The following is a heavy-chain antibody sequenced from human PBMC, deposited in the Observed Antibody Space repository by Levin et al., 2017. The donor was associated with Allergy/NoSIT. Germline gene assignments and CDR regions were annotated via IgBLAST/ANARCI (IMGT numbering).Heavy chain of an antibody. CDR3: AKGRLGIQFWGVDY. CDR1: GFTFSSNS. CDR2: ISSGGDFT. J-gene: IGHJ4*02. V-gene: IGHV3-23*01. Sequence: GGSLRLSCAASGFTFSSNSMTWVRQAPGKGLEWVSSISSGGDFTYYADSVRGRFSISRDNFMNILYLQMNSLTAEDTAIYYCAKGRLGIQFWGVDYWGQGTLVTVSS. D-gene: IGHD3-16*01.